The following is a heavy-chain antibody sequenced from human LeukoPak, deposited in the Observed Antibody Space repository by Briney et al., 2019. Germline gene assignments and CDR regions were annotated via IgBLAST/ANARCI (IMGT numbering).Heavy chain of an antibody. CDR3: ARTITMAGLDH. CDR2: IIPVLGRT. CDR1: GGTFSSYA. Sequence: ASVKVSCKASGGTFSSYAISWVRQAPGQGLEWMGRIIPVLGRTDYAQNFQGRFTITADKSTTTAYMELNSLASEDTAVYFCARTITMAGLDHWGQGTLVTVSS. J-gene: IGHJ1*01. V-gene: IGHV1-69*04. D-gene: IGHD6-19*01.